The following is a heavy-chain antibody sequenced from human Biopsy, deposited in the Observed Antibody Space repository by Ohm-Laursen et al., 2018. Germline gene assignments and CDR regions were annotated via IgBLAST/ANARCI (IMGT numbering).Heavy chain of an antibody. CDR3: AKGQAPDGYNYAFDI. CDR1: GFMYSTFS. D-gene: IGHD5-24*01. J-gene: IGHJ3*02. Sequence: SLRLSCTASGFMYSTFSMNWVRQAPGKGLEWLSHISFHGNDIYYADSVKGRFTISRDNAKNSLYLQMNSLRAEDTALYYCAKGQAPDGYNYAFDIWGQGTTVTVSS. V-gene: IGHV3-21*05. CDR2: ISFHGNDI.